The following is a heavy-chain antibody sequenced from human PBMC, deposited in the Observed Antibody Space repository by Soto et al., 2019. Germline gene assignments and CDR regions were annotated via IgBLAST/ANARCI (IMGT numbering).Heavy chain of an antibody. CDR1: GDSIISSDFY. CDR2: IFYLGSS. CDR3: ARHSLALRKNNWFDP. V-gene: IGHV4-39*01. J-gene: IGHJ5*02. Sequence: SETLSLTCTVSGDSIISSDFYWGGFRQPPGKGLEWIGSIFYLGSSYYNPSLKSRVTMSVDTSKNQFSLRLRSVTAADTALYFCARHSLALRKNNWFDPWGQGIMVTVSS. D-gene: IGHD3-3*02.